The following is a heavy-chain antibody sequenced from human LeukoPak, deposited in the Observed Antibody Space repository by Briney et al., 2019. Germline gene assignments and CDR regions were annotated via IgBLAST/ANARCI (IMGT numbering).Heavy chain of an antibody. V-gene: IGHV1-46*01. D-gene: IGHD3-10*01. Sequence: TSVKVSCKASGYTFTGYYMHWVRQAPGQGLEWMGIINPSGGSTSYAQKFQGRVTMTRDMSTSTVYMELSSLRSEDTAVYYCARDHYGSGSYYNDHWFDPWGQGTLVTVSS. CDR3: ARDHYGSGSYYNDHWFDP. CDR1: GYTFTGYY. CDR2: INPSGGST. J-gene: IGHJ5*02.